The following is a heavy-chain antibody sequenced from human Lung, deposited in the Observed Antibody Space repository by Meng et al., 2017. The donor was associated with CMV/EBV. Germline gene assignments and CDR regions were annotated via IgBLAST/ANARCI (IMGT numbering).Heavy chain of an antibody. CDR1: GGNFRNDA. D-gene: IGHD2-2*01. J-gene: IGHJ4*02. CDR2: VISLFGTP. Sequence: XVXVSXXASGGNFRNDAFSWVRQAPGQGLESVGGVISLFGTPNYAQKFQGRVTITTDESTATVYMEMSSLRSDDTAVFFCAIPRVGYCSSSSCPPAYWGQGTLVXVSS. V-gene: IGHV1-69*05. CDR3: AIPRVGYCSSSSCPPAY.